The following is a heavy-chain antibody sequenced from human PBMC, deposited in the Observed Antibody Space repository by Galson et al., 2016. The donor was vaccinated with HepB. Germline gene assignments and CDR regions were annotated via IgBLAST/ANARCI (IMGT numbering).Heavy chain of an antibody. J-gene: IGHJ6*04. CDR2: IDTDGRSS. D-gene: IGHD2-15*01. CDR3: VRDGPFSDIDLDV. CDR1: GFSFSSYW. Sequence: SLRLSCAASGFSFSSYWMYWVRQAPGQGLVWVSHIDTDGRSSYYADSVKGRFTISRDNAENTLSLKMNSLRSEDTAEYFCVRDGPFSDIDLDVWGKGTTVTVSS. V-gene: IGHV3-74*01.